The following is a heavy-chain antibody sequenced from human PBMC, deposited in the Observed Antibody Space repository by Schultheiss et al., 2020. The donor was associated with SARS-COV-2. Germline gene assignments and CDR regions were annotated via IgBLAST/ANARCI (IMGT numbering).Heavy chain of an antibody. D-gene: IGHD5-24*01. V-gene: IGHV3-53*01. CDR3: ARGNSYYYYYYGMDV. CDR1: GFTVSSNY. CDR2: IYSGGST. J-gene: IGHJ6*02. Sequence: GGSLRLSCAASGFTVSSNYMSWVRQAPGKGLEWVSVIYSGGSTYYADSVKGRFTISRDNSKNTLYLQMNSLRAEDTAVYYCARGNSYYYYYYGMDVWGQGTTVTVSS.